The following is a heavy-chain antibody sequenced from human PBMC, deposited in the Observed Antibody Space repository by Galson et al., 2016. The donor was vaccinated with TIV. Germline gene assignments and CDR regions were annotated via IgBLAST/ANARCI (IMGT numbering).Heavy chain of an antibody. V-gene: IGHV3-48*03. D-gene: IGHD6-6*01. CDR3: SSSSEDY. Sequence: SLRLSCATSGFNFDDDTVNWVRQAPGKGLEWVSYISSSGSPIYYTDSVKGGFTISRDNAKNSLYLQMNSLRAEDTAVYYCSSSSEDYWGQGTLATVSS. J-gene: IGHJ4*02. CDR1: GFNFDDDT. CDR2: ISSSGSPI.